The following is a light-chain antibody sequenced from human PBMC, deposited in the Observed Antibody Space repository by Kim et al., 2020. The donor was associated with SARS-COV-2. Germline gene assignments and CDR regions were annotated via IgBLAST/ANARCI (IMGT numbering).Light chain of an antibody. CDR1: SSDVGSYNL. CDR3: CSYVGSPTWV. Sequence: QSALTQPASVSGSPGQSITISCTGTSSDVGSYNLVSWYQQHPGKAPKLIIFEANKRPSGVSDRFSGSKSGNTASLTISGLQAEDEADYYCCSYVGSPTWVFGGGTQLTVL. CDR2: EAN. J-gene: IGLJ3*02. V-gene: IGLV2-23*01.